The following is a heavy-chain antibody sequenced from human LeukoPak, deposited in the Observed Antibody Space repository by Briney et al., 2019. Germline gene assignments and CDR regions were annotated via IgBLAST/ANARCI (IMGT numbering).Heavy chain of an antibody. CDR3: ARDLTPYGSGSYKGHFQH. J-gene: IGHJ1*01. CDR1: GFTFSSYA. CDR2: ISYDGSNK. D-gene: IGHD3-10*01. Sequence: GGSLRLSCAASGFTFSSYAMHWVCQAPGKGLEWVAVISYDGSNKYYADSVKGRFTISRDNSKNTLYLQINSLTAEDTAVYYCARDLTPYGSGSYKGHFQHWGQGTLVTVSS. V-gene: IGHV3-30-3*01.